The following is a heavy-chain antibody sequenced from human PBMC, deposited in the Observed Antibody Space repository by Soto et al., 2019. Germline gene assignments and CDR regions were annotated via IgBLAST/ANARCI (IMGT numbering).Heavy chain of an antibody. V-gene: IGHV4-31*03. D-gene: IGHD3-10*01. CDR2: IYYSGST. Sequence: TLSLTCTVSGGSISSGGYYWSWIRQHPGKGLEWIGYIYYSGSTYYNPSLKSRVTISVDTSKNQFSLKLSSVTAADTAVYYCARDGSRYYYGSGSYYNEYYYYGIDVWGQGTTVTVSS. CDR3: ARDGSRYYYGSGSYYNEYYYYGIDV. J-gene: IGHJ6*02. CDR1: GGSISSGGYY.